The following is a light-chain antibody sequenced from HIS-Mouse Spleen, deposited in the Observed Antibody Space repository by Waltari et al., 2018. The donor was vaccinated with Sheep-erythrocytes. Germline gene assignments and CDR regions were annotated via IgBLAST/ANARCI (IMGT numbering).Light chain of an antibody. CDR3: YSTDSSGNHWV. CDR2: EDS. Sequence: SYELPQPPSVSVSPGQTARITCSGDALPKKYASWYQQKSGQAPVLVIYEDSKRPSGIPERFSGSSSGTMATLTISGAQVEDKADYYCYSTDSSGNHWVFGGGTKLTVL. V-gene: IGLV3-10*01. J-gene: IGLJ3*02. CDR1: ALPKKY.